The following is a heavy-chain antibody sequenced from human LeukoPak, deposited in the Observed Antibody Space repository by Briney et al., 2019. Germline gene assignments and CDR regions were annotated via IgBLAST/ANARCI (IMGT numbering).Heavy chain of an antibody. D-gene: IGHD5-12*01. CDR1: GFTFISYT. CDR2: ISYDGSYK. CDR3: ARERGYSGYDSREYNYFDY. Sequence: GSLRLSCAASGFTFISYTVHWVRQAPGKGLEWVALISYDGSYKYYADSVKGRFTISRDNSKNTLYLQMKSLRTEDTAVYYCARERGYSGYDSREYNYFDYWGQGTLVTVSS. J-gene: IGHJ4*02. V-gene: IGHV3-30*04.